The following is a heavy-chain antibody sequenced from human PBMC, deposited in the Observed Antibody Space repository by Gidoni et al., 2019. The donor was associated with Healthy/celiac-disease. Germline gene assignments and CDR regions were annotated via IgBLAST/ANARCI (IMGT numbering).Heavy chain of an antibody. V-gene: IGHV4-34*01. CDR3: ARARGYSYGRGSFDI. J-gene: IGHJ3*02. D-gene: IGHD5-18*01. CDR1: GSFSGYY. CDR2: INHSGST. Sequence: GSFSGYYWSWIRQPPGKGLEWIGEINHSGSTNYNPSRKSRVTISVDTSKNQFSLKLSSVTAADTAVYYCARARGYSYGRGSFDIWGQGTMVTVSS.